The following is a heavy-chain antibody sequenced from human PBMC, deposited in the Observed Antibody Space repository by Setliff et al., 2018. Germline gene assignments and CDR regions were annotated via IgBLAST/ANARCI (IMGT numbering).Heavy chain of an antibody. CDR2: IYYTGNT. Sequence: SETLSLTCTVSGASISSYYWSWIRQSPGKGLEWIGDIYYTGNTNYNPSLKSRVTVSLDTSKNQFSLKLTSMTAADTAVYYCARDQWVRSPPLYFSYSMDVWGQGTTVTVSS. CDR1: GASISSYY. CDR3: ARDQWVRSPPLYFSYSMDV. V-gene: IGHV4-59*12. D-gene: IGHD5-12*01. J-gene: IGHJ6*02.